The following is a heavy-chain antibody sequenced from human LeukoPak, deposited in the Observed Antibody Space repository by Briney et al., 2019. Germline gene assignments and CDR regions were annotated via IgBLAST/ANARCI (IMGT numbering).Heavy chain of an antibody. CDR2: ISSSGSI. J-gene: IGHJ3*02. CDR1: GDSISSGDYY. V-gene: IGHV4-61*02. CDR3: ARGAYSYDSSGAFDI. D-gene: IGHD3-22*01. Sequence: SETLSLTCTVSGDSISSGDYYWSWIRQPAGKGLEWIGRISSSGSIIYNPSLKSRVTITVDTSKNQFSLKLSSVTAADTAVYFCARGAYSYDSSGAFDIWGQGTMVTVSS.